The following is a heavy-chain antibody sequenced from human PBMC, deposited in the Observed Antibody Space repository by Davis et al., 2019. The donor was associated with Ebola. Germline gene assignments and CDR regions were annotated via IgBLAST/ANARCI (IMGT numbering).Heavy chain of an antibody. J-gene: IGHJ4*02. CDR3: AVVSSSWYSFDY. CDR1: GFTFDDYG. CDR2: INWNGGST. V-gene: IGHV3-20*01. Sequence: GESLKISCAASGFTFDDYGMSWVRQAPGKGLEWVSGINWNGGSTGYADSVKGRFTISRDNAKNSLYLQMNSLRAEDTALYHCAVVSSSWYSFDYWGQGTLVTVSS. D-gene: IGHD6-13*01.